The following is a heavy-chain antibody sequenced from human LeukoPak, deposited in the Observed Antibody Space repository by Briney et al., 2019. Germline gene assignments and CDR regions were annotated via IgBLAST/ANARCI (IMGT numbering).Heavy chain of an antibody. CDR2: ISGSGGST. V-gene: IGHV3-23*01. J-gene: IGHJ4*02. CDR1: GFTFSSYA. D-gene: IGHD3-22*01. Sequence: PGGSLRLSCAASGFTFSSYAMSWVRQAPGKGLEWVSAISGSGGSTYYADSVKGRFTISRDNSKNTLYLQMNSLRAEDTAVYYCARGRGYYDSSGYFDYWGQGTLVTVSS. CDR3: ARGRGYYDSSGYFDY.